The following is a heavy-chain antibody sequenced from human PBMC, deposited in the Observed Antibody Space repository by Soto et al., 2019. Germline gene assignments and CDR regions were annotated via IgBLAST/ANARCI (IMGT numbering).Heavy chain of an antibody. J-gene: IGHJ4*02. CDR2: INHSGST. V-gene: IGHV4-34*01. Sequence: PSETLSLTCAVYGGSFSGYYWSWIRQPPGKGLEWIGEINHSGSTNYNPSLKSRVTISVDTSKNQFSLKLSSVTAADTAVYYCASLYGDPGGYYFDYWGQATPVTVSS. D-gene: IGHD4-17*01. CDR3: ASLYGDPGGYYFDY. CDR1: GGSFSGYY.